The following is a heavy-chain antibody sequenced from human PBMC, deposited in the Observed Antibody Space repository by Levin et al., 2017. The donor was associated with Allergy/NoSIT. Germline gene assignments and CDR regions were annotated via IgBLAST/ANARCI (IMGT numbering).Heavy chain of an antibody. Sequence: SQTLSLTCAVSGYSISSGYFWGWIRQPPGKGLEWIGNIYHTGGAHYNPSLKSRVTISVDTSKNQFSLRLTSVTAADTAVYYCARETPVVPFDYWGQGTLVTVSS. CDR1: GYSISSGYF. CDR3: ARETPVVPFDY. J-gene: IGHJ4*02. D-gene: IGHD4-23*01. CDR2: IYHTGGA. V-gene: IGHV4-38-2*02.